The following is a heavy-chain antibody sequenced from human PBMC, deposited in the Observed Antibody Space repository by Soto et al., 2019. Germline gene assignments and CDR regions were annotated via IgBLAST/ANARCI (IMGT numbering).Heavy chain of an antibody. CDR2: INHSGST. CDR1: GGSFSGYY. D-gene: IGHD7-27*01. Sequence: QVQLQQWGAGLLKPSETLSLTCAVYGGSFSGYYWNWIRQPPGKGLEWIGEINHSGSTNYNPSVNSRIPRSVDTSKHQFSLKLSSVTAADTAVYYCARGWGRIFDYWGQGTLVTVSS. CDR3: ARGWGRIFDY. J-gene: IGHJ4*02. V-gene: IGHV4-34*01.